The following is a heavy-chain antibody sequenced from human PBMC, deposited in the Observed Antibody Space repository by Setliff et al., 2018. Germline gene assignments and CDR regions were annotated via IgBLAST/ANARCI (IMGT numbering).Heavy chain of an antibody. D-gene: IGHD3-22*01. CDR1: GGTRSGYD. CDR2: IIPIFGTA. CDR3: ARATYYYDSSGYFLDSFDI. V-gene: IGHV1-69*05. Sequence: ASVKVSCKASGGTRSGYDISWVRQAPGQGLEWMGGIIPIFGTANYAQKFQGRVTITTDESTSTACMELSSLRSEETAVYYCARATYYYDSSGYFLDSFDIWGQGTMVTVSS. J-gene: IGHJ3*02.